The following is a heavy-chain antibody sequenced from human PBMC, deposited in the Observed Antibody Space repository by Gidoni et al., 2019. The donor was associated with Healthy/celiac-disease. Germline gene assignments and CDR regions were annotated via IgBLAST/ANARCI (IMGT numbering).Heavy chain of an antibody. CDR1: GVTFSSYG. CDR3: AKDKYSGSYIDY. D-gene: IGHD1-26*01. V-gene: IGHV3-30*02. CDR2: IRYDGSNK. J-gene: IGHJ4*02. Sequence: QVQRVESGGGGVQPGGSLRLSCAASGVTFSSYGMHWVRQAPGKGLEWVAFIRYDGSNKYYADSVKGRFTISRDNSKNTLYLQMNSLRAEDTAVYYCAKDKYSGSYIDYWGQGTLVTVSS.